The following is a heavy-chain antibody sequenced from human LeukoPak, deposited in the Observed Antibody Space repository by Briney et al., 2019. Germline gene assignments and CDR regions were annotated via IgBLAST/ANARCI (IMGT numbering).Heavy chain of an antibody. CDR3: ARAQLRSFDY. CDR1: GYTFTSYD. Sequence: PGASVKVSCIASGYTFTSYDLNWVRQATGQGLKWMGWMNPNSGNTGYAQKFQGRVTMTRNTSISTAYMELSSLRSEDTAVYYCARAQLRSFDYWGQGTLVTVSS. D-gene: IGHD5-12*01. V-gene: IGHV1-8*01. J-gene: IGHJ4*02. CDR2: MNPNSGNT.